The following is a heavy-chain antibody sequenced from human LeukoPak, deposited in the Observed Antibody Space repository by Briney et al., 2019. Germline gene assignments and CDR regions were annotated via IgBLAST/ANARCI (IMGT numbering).Heavy chain of an antibody. Sequence: ASVTLSFTASVYSSTDYYIYWVRHAPGQGLEWMGWIKPNSGDTNYIQKFEGRVTITRDTSNSTAYMELSSLRFDDTAVYYCATKKYSGSFYAFWGQGTLVTVSS. CDR3: ATKKYSGSFYAF. J-gene: IGHJ4*02. CDR2: IKPNSGDT. CDR1: VYSSTDYY. D-gene: IGHD1-26*01. V-gene: IGHV1-2*02.